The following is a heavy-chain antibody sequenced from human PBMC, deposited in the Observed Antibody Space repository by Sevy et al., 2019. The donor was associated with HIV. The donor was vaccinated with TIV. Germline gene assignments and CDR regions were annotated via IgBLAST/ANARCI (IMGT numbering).Heavy chain of an antibody. V-gene: IGHV3-23*01. J-gene: IGHJ4*02. D-gene: IGHD3-10*01. CDR3: AKDKGSYYGSGSFIDY. CDR2: ISGSGGST. Sequence: GGSLRLSCAASGFTFSSYSMSWVRQAPGKGLEWVSAISGSGGSTYYADSVKGRFTISRENSKNTLYLQMNSLRAEDTAVYYCAKDKGSYYGSGSFIDYWGQGTLVTVSS. CDR1: GFTFSSYS.